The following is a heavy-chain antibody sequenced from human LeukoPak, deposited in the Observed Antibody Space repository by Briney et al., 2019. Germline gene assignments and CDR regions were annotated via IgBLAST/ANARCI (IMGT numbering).Heavy chain of an antibody. J-gene: IGHJ4*02. V-gene: IGHV1-18*01. CDR2: ISAYNGDT. D-gene: IGHD6-13*01. CDR3: ARDHSSSCQLLDF. CDR1: GYTFTTYG. Sequence: ASVKVSCKTSGYTFTTYGVTWVRQAPRQGLEWMGWISAYNGDTQYAQKFQDRFTMTTDISTNTATMELRGLRSDDTAVYYCARDHSSSCQLLDFWGQGTLDTISS.